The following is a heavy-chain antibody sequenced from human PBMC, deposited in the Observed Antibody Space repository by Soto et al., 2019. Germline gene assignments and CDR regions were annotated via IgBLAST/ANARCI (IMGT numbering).Heavy chain of an antibody. V-gene: IGHV1-18*01. Sequence: ASVKVSCKASGYTFTSYGISWVRQAPGQGLEWMGWISAYNGNTNYAQKLQGRVTMTTDTSTSTAYMELRSLRSDDTAVYYCARSELRYFDWLLPGATDYWGQGTLVTVSS. J-gene: IGHJ4*02. CDR2: ISAYNGNT. D-gene: IGHD3-9*01. CDR3: ARSELRYFDWLLPGATDY. CDR1: GYTFTSYG.